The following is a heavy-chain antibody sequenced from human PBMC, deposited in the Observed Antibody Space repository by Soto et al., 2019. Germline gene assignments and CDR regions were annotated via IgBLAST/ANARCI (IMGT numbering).Heavy chain of an antibody. Sequence: GESLKISCKGSGYSFTSYWIGWVRQMPGKGLEWMGIIYPGDSDTRYSPSFQGQVTISADKSISTAYLQWSSLKASATAMYYCAMNTRYCSSTSCDTYYFDYWGQGTLVTVSS. V-gene: IGHV5-51*01. CDR1: GYSFTSYW. CDR2: IYPGDSDT. CDR3: AMNTRYCSSTSCDTYYFDY. J-gene: IGHJ4*02. D-gene: IGHD2-2*02.